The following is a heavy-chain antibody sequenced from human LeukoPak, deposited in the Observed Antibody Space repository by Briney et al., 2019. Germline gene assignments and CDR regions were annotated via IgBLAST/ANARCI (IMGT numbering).Heavy chain of an antibody. V-gene: IGHV3-13*01. J-gene: IGHJ4*02. CDR1: GFTFSNYS. CDR3: ARAVAGTDEIDS. Sequence: GGSLRLSCAASGFTFSNYSMNWVRQAPGKGLEWVSAIGSGGDTYYAGSVKGRFTISRESAKNSFYLQMNSLSAGDTAVYFCARAVAGTDEIDSWGQGTLVTVSS. D-gene: IGHD6-19*01. CDR2: IGSGGDT.